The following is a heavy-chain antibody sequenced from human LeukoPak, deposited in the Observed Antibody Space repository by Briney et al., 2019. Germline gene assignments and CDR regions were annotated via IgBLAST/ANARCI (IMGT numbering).Heavy chain of an antibody. Sequence: PSETLSLTCAVSGGSFSGYYWSWIRQPPGEGLEWIGEINHSGSTNYNPSLKSRVTISVDTSKNQFSLKLSSVTAADTAVYYCARGSPIQLWADAFDIWGQGTMVTVSS. CDR3: ARGSPIQLWADAFDI. V-gene: IGHV4-34*01. D-gene: IGHD5-18*01. CDR1: GGSFSGYY. J-gene: IGHJ3*02. CDR2: INHSGST.